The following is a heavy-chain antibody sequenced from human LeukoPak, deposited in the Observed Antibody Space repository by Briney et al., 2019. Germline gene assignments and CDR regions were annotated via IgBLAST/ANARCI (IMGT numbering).Heavy chain of an antibody. CDR1: GGSISNYY. J-gene: IGHJ4*02. CDR2: VYYSGST. CDR3: ARRAPLSSFDY. V-gene: IGHV4-59*01. Sequence: SETLSLTCTVSGGSISNYYWNWVRQPPGKGLKWIGYVYYSGSTNYNPSLKSRVTISVDTSKNQFSLNLSSVTAADTAVYYCARRAPLSSFDYWGQGTLVTVSS.